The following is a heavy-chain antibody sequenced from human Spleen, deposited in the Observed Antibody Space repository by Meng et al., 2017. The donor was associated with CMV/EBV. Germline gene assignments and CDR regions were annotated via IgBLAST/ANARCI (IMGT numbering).Heavy chain of an antibody. D-gene: IGHD3-16*01. V-gene: IGHV5-51*01. CDR3: ARFYGRSPPFYYFGMDV. Sequence: GGSLRLSCNGYGYSFNSYWIGWVRQMPGKGLEWMGIIYPDDSHTRYSPSFQGQVTISADKSINTAYLQWSSLKASDTAMYYCARFYGRSPPFYYFGMDVWGQGTTVTVSS. CDR2: IYPDDSHT. CDR1: GYSFNSYW. J-gene: IGHJ6*02.